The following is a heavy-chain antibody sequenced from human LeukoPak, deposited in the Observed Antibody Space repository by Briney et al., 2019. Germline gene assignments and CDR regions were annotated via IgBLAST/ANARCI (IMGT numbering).Heavy chain of an antibody. J-gene: IGHJ5*02. D-gene: IGHD2-15*01. Sequence: GGSLRLSCAASGFTFSSYAMHWVRQAPGKGLEYVSAISSNGGSTYYANSVKGRFTISRDNSKNTLYLQMGSLRAEDMAVYYCARALIVPWACFDPWAQGTLVTVSS. V-gene: IGHV3-64*01. CDR3: ARALIVPWACFDP. CDR2: ISSNGGST. CDR1: GFTFSSYA.